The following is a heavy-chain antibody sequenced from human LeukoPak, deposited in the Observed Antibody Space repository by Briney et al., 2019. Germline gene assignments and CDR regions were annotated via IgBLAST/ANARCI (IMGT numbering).Heavy chain of an antibody. CDR2: IRYDGSNK. D-gene: IGHD3-9*01. Sequence: PGGSLRLSCAASGFTFSSYGMHWVRQAPGKGLEWVAFIRYDGSNKYYADSVKGRFTISRDNSKNTLYLQMNSLRAEDTAVYYCARVYYDILTGSLTDYYYYYYMDVWGKGTTVTVSS. CDR1: GFTFSSYG. J-gene: IGHJ6*03. V-gene: IGHV3-30*02. CDR3: ARVYYDILTGSLTDYYYYYYMDV.